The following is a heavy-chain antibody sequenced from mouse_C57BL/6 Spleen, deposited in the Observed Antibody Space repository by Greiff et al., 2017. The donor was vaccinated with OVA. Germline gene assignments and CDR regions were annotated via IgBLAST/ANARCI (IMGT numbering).Heavy chain of an antibody. D-gene: IGHD3-2*02. Sequence: QVQLQQSGPGLVAPSQSLSISCTVSGFSFTSYAISWVRQPPGKGLEWLGVIWTGGGTNYNSALKSRLSISKDNSKSQDFLKMNSLQTDDTARYYCARKPLTAQATYYAMDYWGQGTSVTVSS. CDR2: IWTGGGT. V-gene: IGHV2-9-1*01. J-gene: IGHJ4*01. CDR1: GFSFTSYA. CDR3: ARKPLTAQATYYAMDY.